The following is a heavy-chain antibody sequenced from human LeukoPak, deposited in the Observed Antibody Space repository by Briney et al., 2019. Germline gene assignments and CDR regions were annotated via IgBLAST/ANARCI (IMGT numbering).Heavy chain of an antibody. CDR3: ARDSDSGYGPFAS. V-gene: IGHV3-53*01. Sequence: GGSLRLSCAASGFTVSNNYMSWVRQAPGKGLEWVSVIHSGGTTNYADSEQGRFTISRDNSKTTVYLHMNSLRAEDTAVYYCARDSDSGYGPFASWGQGTLVTVSS. CDR2: IHSGGTT. D-gene: IGHD5-12*01. J-gene: IGHJ4*02. CDR1: GFTVSNNY.